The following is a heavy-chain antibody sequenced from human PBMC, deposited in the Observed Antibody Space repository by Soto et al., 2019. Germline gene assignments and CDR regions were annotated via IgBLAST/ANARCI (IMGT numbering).Heavy chain of an antibody. V-gene: IGHV4-34*01. CDR1: GGSFSGYY. J-gene: IGHJ6*02. CDR2: INHSGST. D-gene: IGHD1-7*01. Sequence: SETLSLTCAVYGGSFSGYYWSWIRQPPGKGLEWIGEINHSGSTNYNPSLKSRVTISVDTSKNQFSLKLSSVTAADTAVYYCARGGTTAYYYYYYGMDVWGQGTTVTVSS. CDR3: ARGGTTAYYYYYYGMDV.